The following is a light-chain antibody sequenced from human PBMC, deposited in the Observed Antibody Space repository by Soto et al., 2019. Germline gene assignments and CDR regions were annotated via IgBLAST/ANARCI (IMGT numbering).Light chain of an antibody. CDR2: GAS. Sequence: EIIMTQSPATLSVSPGERATLSCRASQSVSSKLACYQQKPGQAPRLLMYGASIRAAGVPDRFSGSGSGTEFTLTIRRLEPEDVTVYYCHHYETFGQGTKVDIK. CDR3: HHYET. CDR1: QSVSSK. V-gene: IGKV3D-15*01. J-gene: IGKJ1*01.